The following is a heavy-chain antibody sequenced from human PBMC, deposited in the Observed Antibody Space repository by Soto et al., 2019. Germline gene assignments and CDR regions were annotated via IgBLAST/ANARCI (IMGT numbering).Heavy chain of an antibody. V-gene: IGHV3-30*18. Sequence: PGGSLRLSCGASRLTFSSYGMHWVRQAPGKGLEWVALISYDESKKYYADSVKGRFTISRDNSKNTLYLQMDSLRAEDTAVYYCAKDWSRYGDNPGYFDYWGQGTLVTVSS. CDR1: RLTFSSYG. CDR2: ISYDESKK. D-gene: IGHD4-17*01. J-gene: IGHJ4*02. CDR3: AKDWSRYGDNPGYFDY.